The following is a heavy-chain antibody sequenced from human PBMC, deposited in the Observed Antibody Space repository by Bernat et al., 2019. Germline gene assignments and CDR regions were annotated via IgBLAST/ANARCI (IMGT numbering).Heavy chain of an antibody. CDR1: GFTFSTYA. CDR2: YSGSGTT. D-gene: IGHD2-15*01. J-gene: IGHJ4*02. V-gene: IGHV3-23*01. CDR3: ARYSCTATNCHPRTFDY. Sequence: EVQLLESGGGLVQPGGSLRLSCGASGFTFSTYAMSWVRQAPGKGLEWVSGYSGSGTTEYADSVKGRFIISRDNSKNTLFLQMHSLRAEDTAVYYCARYSCTATNCHPRTFDYWGRGDLVTVSS.